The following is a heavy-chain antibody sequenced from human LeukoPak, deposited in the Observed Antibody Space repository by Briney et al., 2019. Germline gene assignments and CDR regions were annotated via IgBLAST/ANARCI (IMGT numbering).Heavy chain of an antibody. CDR3: ARIRDGYNDAYDI. J-gene: IGHJ3*02. V-gene: IGHV1-46*01. CDR2: IIPIFGTA. CDR1: GYTFTSYY. D-gene: IGHD5-24*01. Sequence: ASVKVSCKASGYTFTSYYMHWVRQAPGQGLEWMGGIIPIFGTANYAQNFQGRVTMTRDTSTSTVYMELSSLRSEDTAIYYCARIRDGYNDAYDIWGQGTVVTVPS.